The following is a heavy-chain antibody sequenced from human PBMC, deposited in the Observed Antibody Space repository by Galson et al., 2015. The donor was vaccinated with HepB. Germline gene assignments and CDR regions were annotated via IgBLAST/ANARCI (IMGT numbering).Heavy chain of an antibody. V-gene: IGHV3-7*03. Sequence: SLRLSCAASGFTFSSYWMSWVRQAPGKGLEWVANIKQDGSEKYYVDSVKGRFTISRDNAKNSLYLQMNSLRAEDTAVYYCARDPRWLVGSGDYWGQGTLVTVSS. CDR3: ARDPRWLVGSGDY. CDR1: GFTFSSYW. D-gene: IGHD3-10*01. J-gene: IGHJ4*02. CDR2: IKQDGSEK.